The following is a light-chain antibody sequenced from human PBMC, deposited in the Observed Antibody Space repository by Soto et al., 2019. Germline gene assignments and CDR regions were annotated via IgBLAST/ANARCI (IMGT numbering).Light chain of an antibody. CDR1: SSNIGAGYD. V-gene: IGLV1-40*01. CDR2: GNS. Sequence: QSVLAQPPSVSGAPGQKVTISCTGSSSNIGAGYDLHWYQQLPGTAPKLLLYGNSNRPSGVPDRFSGSKSGTSASLAITGLQAEDEADYYCSSYKSSTFYVFGTGTKVTVL. CDR3: SSYKSSTFYV. J-gene: IGLJ1*01.